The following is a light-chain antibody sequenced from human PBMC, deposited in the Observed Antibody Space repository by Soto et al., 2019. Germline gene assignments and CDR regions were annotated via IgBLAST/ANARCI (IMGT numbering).Light chain of an antibody. CDR1: QSFNSNF. CDR2: GFS. CDR3: QQYGSSPRS. Sequence: EIVLTQSPVTLSLSPGERATLSCRASQSFNSNFFAWYQQKPGQAPRLLLYGFSTRASGIPDRFTGSGFGTDFALTISRLEPEDFAIYYCQQYGSSPRSFGQGTKVEIK. J-gene: IGKJ2*03. V-gene: IGKV3-20*01.